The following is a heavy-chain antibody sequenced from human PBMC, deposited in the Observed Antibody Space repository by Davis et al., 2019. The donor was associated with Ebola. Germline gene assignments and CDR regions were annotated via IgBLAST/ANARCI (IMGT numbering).Heavy chain of an antibody. V-gene: IGHV4-34*01. CDR2: INHSGST. CDR3: ARQKGYDFWSGYYTLNWFDP. D-gene: IGHD3-3*01. J-gene: IGHJ5*02. CDR1: GGSFSGYY. Sequence: SETLSLTCAVYGGSFSGYYWSWIRQPPGKGLEWIGEINHSGSTNYNPSLKSRVTISVDTSKNQFSLKLSSVTAADTAVYYCARQKGYDFWSGYYTLNWFDPWGQGTLVTVSS.